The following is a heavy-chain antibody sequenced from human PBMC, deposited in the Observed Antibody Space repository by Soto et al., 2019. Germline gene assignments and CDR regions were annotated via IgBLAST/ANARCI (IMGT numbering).Heavy chain of an antibody. V-gene: IGHV3-23*01. CDR3: AKELGPYYHYAMDV. J-gene: IGHJ6*02. CDR1: GFTFSSYV. Sequence: EVQLLESGGGLVQPGGSLRLSCAASGFTFSSYVMNWVRQAPGKGLEWVLGISGSGGSTDYADSVKGRFTISRDNSKNTLYLQMNSLRAEDTAVYYCAKELGPYYHYAMDVWGQVTTATVSS. D-gene: IGHD6-13*01. CDR2: ISGSGGST.